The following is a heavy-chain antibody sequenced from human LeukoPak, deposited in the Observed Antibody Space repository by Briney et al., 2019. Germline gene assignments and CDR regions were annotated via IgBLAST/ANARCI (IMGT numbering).Heavy chain of an antibody. CDR1: GVSISSYY. V-gene: IGHV4-59*01. CDR2: IYYSGST. D-gene: IGHD2-15*01. J-gene: IGHJ5*02. CDR3: GRGKPSPYCSGGSCYSAWFDP. Sequence: SETLSLTCTVSGVSISSYYWSWLRQPPGKGLEWIGYIYYSGSTNYNPSLKSRVTISVDTSKNQFSLKLSSVPAADTAVYYCGRGKPSPYCSGGSCYSAWFDPWGQGTLVTVSS.